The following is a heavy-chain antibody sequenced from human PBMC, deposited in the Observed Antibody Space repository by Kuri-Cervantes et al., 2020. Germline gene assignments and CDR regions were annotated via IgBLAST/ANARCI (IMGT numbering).Heavy chain of an antibody. Sequence: LSLTCAASGFTFSSYEMNWVRQAPGKGLEWVSYISSSGSTIYYADSVRGRFTISRDNSKNTLYLQMNSLRAEDTAVYYCAKPDRGVVKDYWGQGTLVTVSS. CDR3: AKPDRGVVKDY. CDR2: ISSSGSTI. CDR1: GFTFSSYE. V-gene: IGHV3-48*03. J-gene: IGHJ4*02. D-gene: IGHD4-23*01.